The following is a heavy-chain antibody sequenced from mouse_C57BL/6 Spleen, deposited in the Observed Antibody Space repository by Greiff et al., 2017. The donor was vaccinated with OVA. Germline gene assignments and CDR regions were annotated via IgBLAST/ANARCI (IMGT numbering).Heavy chain of an antibody. Sequence: EVQLQQSGPELVKPGASVQISCKASGYSFTGYYMNWVKQSPEKSLEWIGEINPSTGGTTYNQKFKAKATLTVDKSSSTAYRQLKSLTAEDSAVYYCARSGYYGNYDYAMDYWGQGASVTGSA. CDR3: ARSGYYGNYDYAMDY. CDR2: INPSTGGT. CDR1: GYSFTGYY. J-gene: IGHJ4*01. D-gene: IGHD2-1*01. V-gene: IGHV1-42*01.